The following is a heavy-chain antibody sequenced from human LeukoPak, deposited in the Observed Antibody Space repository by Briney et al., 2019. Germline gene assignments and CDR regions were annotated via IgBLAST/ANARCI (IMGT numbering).Heavy chain of an antibody. CDR1: RGSISSNY. CDR2: IYYSGST. CDR3: ARGSPRPASSNDY. J-gene: IGHJ4*02. Sequence: SETLSLTCSVSRGSISSNYWSWIRQPPGKPLEWIGYIYYSGSTTYNPSLKSRVTISVDKSKNQFSLKLSSVTAADTAVYYCARGSPRPASSNDYWGQGTLVTVSS. V-gene: IGHV4-59*12. D-gene: IGHD6-6*01.